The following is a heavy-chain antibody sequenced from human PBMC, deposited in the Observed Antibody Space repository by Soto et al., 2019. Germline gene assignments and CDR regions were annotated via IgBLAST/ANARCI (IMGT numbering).Heavy chain of an antibody. CDR1: GRSIISYG. V-gene: IGHV4-59*01. CDR3: AREAGVRYPFDP. Sequence: SATLSLSCTVAGRSIISYGRIWIRKPQMKGLEWIGYVYYSGSTNYNPSLKSRVTISVDTSKNQFSLKLSSVTAADTAMYYWAREAGVRYPFDPWGQGTLVTVSS. J-gene: IGHJ5*02. D-gene: IGHD3-9*01. CDR2: VYYSGST.